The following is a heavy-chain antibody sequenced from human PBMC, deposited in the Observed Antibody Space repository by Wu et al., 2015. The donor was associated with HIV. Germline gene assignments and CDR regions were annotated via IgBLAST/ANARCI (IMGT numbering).Heavy chain of an antibody. Sequence: QVQLVQSGAEMKKPGSSVKVACKASGGTFKSFAISWVRQAPGQGLEWMGGITPLFGTTNYAQKFQGRVTITTDESTSTAYMELSSLRSEDTAVYYCARGSRVHYDILTGYVPTDYYGMDVWGQGP. V-gene: IGHV1-69*05. CDR3: ARGSRVHYDILTGYVPTDYYGMDV. D-gene: IGHD3-9*01. CDR2: ITPLFGTT. J-gene: IGHJ6*02. CDR1: GGTFKSFA.